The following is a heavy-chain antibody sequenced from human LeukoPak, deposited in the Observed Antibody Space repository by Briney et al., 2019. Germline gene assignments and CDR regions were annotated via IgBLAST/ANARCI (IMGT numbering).Heavy chain of an antibody. J-gene: IGHJ4*02. D-gene: IGHD6-13*01. CDR1: GYTFTSYG. CDR3: ATEVLIAAAGRGKIFDY. Sequence: ASVKVSCKASGYTFTSYGISWVRQAPGQGLEWMGWISAYNGNTNYAQKLQGRVTMTEDTSTDTAYMELSSLRSEDTAVYYCATEVLIAAAGRGKIFDYWCQGTLVTVSS. V-gene: IGHV1-18*01. CDR2: ISAYNGNT.